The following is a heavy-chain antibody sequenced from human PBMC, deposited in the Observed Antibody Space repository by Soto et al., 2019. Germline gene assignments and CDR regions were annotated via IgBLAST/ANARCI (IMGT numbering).Heavy chain of an antibody. CDR1: GYIFMDYY. V-gene: IGHV1-46*01. J-gene: IGHJ5*02. CDR3: ARVIPGVEAWFDP. CDR2: INPNGYTS. D-gene: IGHD2-2*01. Sequence: ASVKVSCKASGYIFMDYYIHWVRQAPGQGLEWMGIINPNGYTSTLAQKFQGRLTVTSDTSTSTAYMDLRSLTSDDTAVYYCARVIPGVEAWFDPWGQGTLVTVSS.